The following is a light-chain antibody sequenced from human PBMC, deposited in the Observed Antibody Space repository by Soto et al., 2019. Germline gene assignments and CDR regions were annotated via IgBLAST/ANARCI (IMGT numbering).Light chain of an antibody. CDR3: QQYGTSPFT. CDR1: QSISSD. Sequence: EIVMTQSPATLSVSPGERATLSCRASQSISSDLAWYQQKPGQAPRLLIYGSARATGIPARFSGSGSGTDFTLTIRRLEPEDFAVYYCQQYGTSPFTFGPGTKVDI. J-gene: IGKJ3*01. V-gene: IGKV3-15*01. CDR2: GS.